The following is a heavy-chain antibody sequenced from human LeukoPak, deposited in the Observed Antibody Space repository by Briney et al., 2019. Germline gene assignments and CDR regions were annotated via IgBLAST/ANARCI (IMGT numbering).Heavy chain of an antibody. V-gene: IGHV1-69*13. CDR2: IIPIFGTA. CDR3: ARSPDIVVVPAAISYFDY. D-gene: IGHD2-2*02. J-gene: IGHJ4*02. Sequence: GASVKVSCKASGYIFSTYGFSWVRQAPGQGLEWMGGIIPIFGTANYAQKFQGRVTITADESTSTAYMELSSLRSEDTAVYYCARSPDIVVVPAAISYFDYWGQGTLVTVSS. CDR1: GYIFSTYG.